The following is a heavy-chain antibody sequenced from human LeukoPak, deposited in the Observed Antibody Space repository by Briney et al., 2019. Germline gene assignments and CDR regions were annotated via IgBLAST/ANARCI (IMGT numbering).Heavy chain of an antibody. CDR3: AKRGVVIRVILVGFHKEAYYFDS. D-gene: IGHD3-10*01. CDR2: ISDSGGRT. Sequence: GGSLRLSCAVSGITLSNYGMSWVRQAPGKGLEWVAGISDSGGRTNYADSVKGRFTISRDNPKNTLYLQMNSLRAEDTAVYFCAKRGVVIRVILVGFHKEAYYFDSWGQGALVSVSS. V-gene: IGHV3-23*01. J-gene: IGHJ4*02. CDR1: GITLSNYG.